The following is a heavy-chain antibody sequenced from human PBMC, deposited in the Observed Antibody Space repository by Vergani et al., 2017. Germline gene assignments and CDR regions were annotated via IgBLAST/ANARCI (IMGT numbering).Heavy chain of an antibody. CDR1: GGSTSSYY. V-gene: IGHV4-59*08. CDR3: ARQWVHSGSYYYYGMDV. CDR2: IYYSGST. J-gene: IGHJ6*02. Sequence: QVQLQESGPGLVKPSETLSLTCTVSGGSTSSYYWSWIRQPPGKGLDWIGYIYYSGSTNSNPSLKSRVTRSVDTSKTQFSLKLSSVTAADTAVYYCARQWVHSGSYYYYGMDVWGQGTTVTVSS. D-gene: IGHD1-26*01.